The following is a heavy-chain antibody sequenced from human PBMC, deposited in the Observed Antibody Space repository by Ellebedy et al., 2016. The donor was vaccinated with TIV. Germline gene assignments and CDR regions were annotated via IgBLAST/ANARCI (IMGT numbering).Heavy chain of an antibody. CDR2: ISGSGGMM. J-gene: IGHJ4*02. CDR1: GFIFSSYY. V-gene: IGHV3-48*03. CDR3: ARRSRGPSNYFDY. Sequence: GESLKISCVASGFIFSSYYMTWVRQAPGKGLEWISYISGSGGMMDHADSVKGRFTISRDNAKNSLYLQLSSLRAEDTAVYYGARRSRGPSNYFDYWGRGARVTVSS. D-gene: IGHD3-10*01.